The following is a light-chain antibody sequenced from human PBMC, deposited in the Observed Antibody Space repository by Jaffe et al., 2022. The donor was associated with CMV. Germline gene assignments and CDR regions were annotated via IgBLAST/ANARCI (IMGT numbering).Light chain of an antibody. CDR1: QGISTY. Sequence: IQLTQSPSSLSASVGDRVTITCRASQGISTYLGWYQQKPGKAPKLLIYAASTLQSGVPSRFSGSGSGTDFTLTISSLQPEDFATYYCQQLNSYLPLTFGGGTKVEIK. CDR2: AAS. J-gene: IGKJ4*01. CDR3: QQLNSYLPLT. V-gene: IGKV1-9*01.